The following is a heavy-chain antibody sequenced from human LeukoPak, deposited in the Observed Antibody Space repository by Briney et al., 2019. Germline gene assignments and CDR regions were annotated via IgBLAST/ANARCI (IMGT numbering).Heavy chain of an antibody. Sequence: QPGGSLRLSCAASGFTFSSHAMNWVRQAPGKGLEWVAVISYDGSNKYYVDSVKGRFTISRDNSKNTLYLQMNSLRAEDTAVYYCARDHRYSSSWYWFDPWGQGTLVTVSS. D-gene: IGHD6-13*01. CDR3: ARDHRYSSSWYWFDP. J-gene: IGHJ5*02. CDR1: GFTFSSHA. CDR2: ISYDGSNK. V-gene: IGHV3-30*04.